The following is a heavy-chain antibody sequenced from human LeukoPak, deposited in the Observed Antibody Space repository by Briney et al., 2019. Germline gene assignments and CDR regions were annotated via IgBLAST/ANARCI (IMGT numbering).Heavy chain of an antibody. CDR1: GFTFSSYA. J-gene: IGHJ4*02. Sequence: GGSLRLSCAASGFTFSSYAMSWVRQAPGKGLEWVSAISGSGGSTYYADSVKGRFTISRDNSKNTLYLQMNSLRAEDTAVYYCARDPGTFNYDILTAYYDYWGQGTLVTVSS. D-gene: IGHD3-9*01. CDR3: ARDPGTFNYDILTAYYDY. CDR2: ISGSGGST. V-gene: IGHV3-23*01.